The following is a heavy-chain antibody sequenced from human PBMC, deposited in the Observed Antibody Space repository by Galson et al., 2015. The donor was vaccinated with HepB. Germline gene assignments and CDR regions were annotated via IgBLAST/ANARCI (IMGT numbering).Heavy chain of an antibody. J-gene: IGHJ4*02. CDR1: GFTFSSYA. CDR3: ARRSGVRGVIRYYFDY. V-gene: IGHV3-30*04. CDR2: ISYDGSNK. D-gene: IGHD3-10*01. Sequence: SLRLSCAASGFTFSSYAMHWVRQAPGKGLEWVAVISYDGSNKYYADSVKGRFTISRDNSKNTLYLQMNSLRAEDTAVYYCARRSGVRGVIRYYFDYWGQGTLVTVSS.